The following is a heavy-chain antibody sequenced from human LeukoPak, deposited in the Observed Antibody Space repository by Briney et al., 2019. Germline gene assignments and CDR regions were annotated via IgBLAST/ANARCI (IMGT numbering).Heavy chain of an antibody. CDR2: IYYSGST. CDR3: ARDGYGDYSNY. J-gene: IGHJ4*02. V-gene: IGHV4-61*01. CDR1: AGSVSSGNYY. Sequence: TSETLSLTCTVSAGSVSSGNYYWSWIRQPPGKGLEWIGYIYYSGSTNYNPSLKSRVTISVDTSTNQSSLKLSSVTAADTAVYYCARDGYGDYSNYWGQGTLVTVSS. D-gene: IGHD4-17*01.